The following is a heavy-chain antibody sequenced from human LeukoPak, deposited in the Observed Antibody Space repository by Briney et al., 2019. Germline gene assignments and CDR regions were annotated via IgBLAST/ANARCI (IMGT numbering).Heavy chain of an antibody. D-gene: IGHD2-2*01. CDR3: ARRGYCSSTSCYLFDY. CDR2: INPNSGGT. J-gene: IGHJ4*02. Sequence: ASVKVSCKASGYTFTGYYMHLVRQAPGQGLEWMGWINPNSGGTNYAQKFQGRVTMTRDTSISTAYMELSRLRSDDTAVYYCARRGYCSSTSCYLFDYWGQGTLVTVSS. CDR1: GYTFTGYY. V-gene: IGHV1-2*02.